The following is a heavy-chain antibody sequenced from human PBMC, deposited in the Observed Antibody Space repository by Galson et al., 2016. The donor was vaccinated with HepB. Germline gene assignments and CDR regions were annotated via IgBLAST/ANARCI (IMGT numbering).Heavy chain of an antibody. J-gene: IGHJ4*02. Sequence: SLRLSCAASGFSFSSYDMHWVRQAPGKGLEWVSAIGISGVTYYSDSVRGRFTISRENARDSFYLQMNGLTAGDTALYYCVRAFTTTWYHFDYWGQGTVVTVSS. V-gene: IGHV3-13*01. CDR3: VRAFTTTWYHFDY. D-gene: IGHD3-22*01. CDR2: IGISGVT. CDR1: GFSFSSYD.